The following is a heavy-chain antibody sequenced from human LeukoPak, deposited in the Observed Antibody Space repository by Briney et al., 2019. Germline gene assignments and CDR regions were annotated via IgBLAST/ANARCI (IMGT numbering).Heavy chain of an antibody. D-gene: IGHD5-18*01. Sequence: ASVKVSCKASGYIFTDYYMHWVRQAPGQGLEGMGWINPNSGGTNYAQKFYARVTMTRDTSISTAYMELSRLRSDDTAVYYCARTGYSYGYFDYWGQGTLVTVSS. CDR3: ARTGYSYGYFDY. CDR1: GYIFTDYY. J-gene: IGHJ4*02. CDR2: INPNSGGT. V-gene: IGHV1-2*02.